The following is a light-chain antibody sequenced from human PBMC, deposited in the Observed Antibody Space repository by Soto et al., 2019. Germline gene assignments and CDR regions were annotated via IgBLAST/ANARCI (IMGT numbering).Light chain of an antibody. CDR1: SSDVGSYNY. CDR2: EVS. V-gene: IGLV2-14*01. CDR3: SLYTSISTYV. Sequence: QSVLTQPASVSGSPGQSITISCTGTSSDVGSYNYVSWYQQHPGKAPKVIIYEVSNRPSGVSDRFSGSKSGNTASLTISGLQAEDEADYYCSLYTSISTYVFGTGTKVTVL. J-gene: IGLJ1*01.